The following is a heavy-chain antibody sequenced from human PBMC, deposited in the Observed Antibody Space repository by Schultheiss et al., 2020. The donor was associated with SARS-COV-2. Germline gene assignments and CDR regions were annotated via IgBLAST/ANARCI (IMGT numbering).Heavy chain of an antibody. D-gene: IGHD6-19*01. CDR3: ARAMYSSGWYDY. Sequence: SETLSLTCTVSSDSISNYYWSWIRQPPGKGLEWIGYIYYSGSTNYNPSLKSRVTISVDTSKNQFSLKLSSVTAADTAVYYCARAMYSSGWYDYWGQGTQVTVSS. V-gene: IGHV4-59*01. CDR1: SDSISNYY. CDR2: IYYSGST. J-gene: IGHJ4*02.